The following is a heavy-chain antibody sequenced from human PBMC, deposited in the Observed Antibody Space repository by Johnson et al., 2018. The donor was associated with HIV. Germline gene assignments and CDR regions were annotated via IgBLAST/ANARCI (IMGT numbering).Heavy chain of an antibody. J-gene: IGHJ3*02. V-gene: IGHV3-30*02. D-gene: IGHD3-10*01. CDR1: GFTFSSYA. CDR3: ARDPPSYGSGSYFRAFDI. Sequence: QVQLVESGGGVVQPGRSLRLSCAASGFTFSSYAMHWVRQAPGKGLEWVAFIRYDGSNKYYADSVKGRFTISRDNSKNTLYLQMNSLRAEDTAVYYCARDPPSYGSGSYFRAFDIWGQGTMVTVSS. CDR2: IRYDGSNK.